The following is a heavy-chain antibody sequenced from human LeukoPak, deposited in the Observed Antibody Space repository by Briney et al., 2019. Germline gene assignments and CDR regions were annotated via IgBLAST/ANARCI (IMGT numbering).Heavy chain of an antibody. CDR2: VYHGGST. Sequence: SETLSLTCAVSGGSISSSNWWSWVRQPPGKGLEWIGEVYHGGSTNFNPSLKSRVTISVDRSKNQFSLRLSSVTASDTAVYYCARRRVGDLTVGSGTWFDPWGQGALVTVSS. CDR1: GGSISSSNW. CDR3: ARRRVGDLTVGSGTWFDP. D-gene: IGHD2-15*01. J-gene: IGHJ5*02. V-gene: IGHV4-4*02.